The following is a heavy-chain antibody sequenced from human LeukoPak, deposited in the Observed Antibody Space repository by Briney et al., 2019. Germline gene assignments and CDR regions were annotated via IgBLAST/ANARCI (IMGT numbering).Heavy chain of an antibody. J-gene: IGHJ4*02. CDR1: GGTFSSYA. D-gene: IGHD5-24*01. Sequence: SVKVSCNASGGTFSSYAISWVRQAPGQGLEWMGGIIPIFGTANYAQKFQDRVTITTDESTSTAYMELSSLRSEDTTVYSCARDQGDGYNSFDYWGQGTLVTVSS. CDR3: ARDQGDGYNSFDY. V-gene: IGHV1-69*05. CDR2: IIPIFGTA.